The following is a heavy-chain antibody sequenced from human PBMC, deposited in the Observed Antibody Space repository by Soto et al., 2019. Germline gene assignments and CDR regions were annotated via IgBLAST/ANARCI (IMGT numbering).Heavy chain of an antibody. V-gene: IGHV1-69*12. J-gene: IGHJ4*02. CDR2: IIPIFGTA. CDR3: ARDEYDYVWGSYRYPKN. D-gene: IGHD3-16*02. CDR1: GGTFSSYA. Sequence: QVQLVQSGAEVKKPGSSVKVSCKASGGTFSSYAISWVRQAPGQGLEWMGGIIPIFGTANYAQKFQGRVTITAXXSXSXXYMELSSLRSEDTAVYYCARDEYDYVWGSYRYPKNWGQGTLVTVSS.